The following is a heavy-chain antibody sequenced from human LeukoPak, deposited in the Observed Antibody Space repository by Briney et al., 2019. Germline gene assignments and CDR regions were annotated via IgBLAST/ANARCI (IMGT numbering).Heavy chain of an antibody. V-gene: IGHV1-18*01. CDR3: ARDLSIGPTSGAFDI. CDR2: ISAYNGNT. J-gene: IGHJ3*02. Sequence: GASVKVSCKASGYTFTSHGISWVRQAPGQGLEWMGWISAYNGNTNYAQKLQGRVTKTTDTSTSTAYMELRSLRSEDTAVYYCARDLSIGPTSGAFDIWGQGTMVTVSS. CDR1: GYTFTSHG. D-gene: IGHD3-22*01.